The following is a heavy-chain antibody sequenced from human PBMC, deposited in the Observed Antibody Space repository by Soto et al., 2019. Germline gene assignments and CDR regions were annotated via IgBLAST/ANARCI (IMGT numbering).Heavy chain of an antibody. CDR2: ISAYNGNT. D-gene: IGHD2-2*01. CDR1: GYTFTSYG. CDR3: AREGADIVVVPAARHWFDP. Sequence: QVQLVQSGAEVKKPGASVKVSCKASGYTFTSYGISWVRQAPGQGLEWMGWISAYNGNTNYAHKLQGRVTMTTDTSTSTAYMELRSLRSDDTAVYYCAREGADIVVVPAARHWFDPWGQGTLVTVSS. J-gene: IGHJ5*02. V-gene: IGHV1-18*01.